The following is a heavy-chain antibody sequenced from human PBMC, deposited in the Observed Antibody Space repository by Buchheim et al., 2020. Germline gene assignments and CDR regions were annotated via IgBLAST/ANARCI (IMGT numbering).Heavy chain of an antibody. CDR1: GFTFSSYG. J-gene: IGHJ6*02. Sequence: QVQLVESGGGVVQPGRSLRLSCAASGFTFSSYGMHWVRQAPGKGLEWVAVIWYDGSNKYYADSVKGRFTISRDNSKNTLYLQMNSLRAEDTAVYYCAGDEIPLLWFGELLSPGGMDVWGQGTT. CDR2: IWYDGSNK. D-gene: IGHD3-10*01. CDR3: AGDEIPLLWFGELLSPGGMDV. V-gene: IGHV3-33*01.